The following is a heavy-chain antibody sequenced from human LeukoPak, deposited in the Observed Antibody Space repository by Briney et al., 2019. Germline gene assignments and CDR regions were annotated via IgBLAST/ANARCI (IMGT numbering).Heavy chain of an antibody. D-gene: IGHD3-3*01. J-gene: IGHJ5*02. CDR1: GFTFSSYS. CDR2: ISSSSSYI. CDR3: ARGGNYDFWSGYLTNNWFDP. Sequence: PGGSLRLSCAASGFTFSSYSMNWVRQAPGKGLEWVSSISSSSSYIYYADSVKGRFTISRDNAKNSPYLQMNSLRAEDTAVYYCARGGNYDFWSGYLTNNWFDPWGQGTLVTVSS. V-gene: IGHV3-21*01.